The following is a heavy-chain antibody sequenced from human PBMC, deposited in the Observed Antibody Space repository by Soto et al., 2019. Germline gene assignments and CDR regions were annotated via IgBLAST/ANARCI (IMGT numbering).Heavy chain of an antibody. J-gene: IGHJ6*02. CDR2: INPNSGDT. D-gene: IGHD1-26*01. V-gene: IGHV1-2*02. CDR3: AKGGAIVAAGTRVDLYNAMDV. Sequence: ASVKVCCKASGYTFTGYYVHWVRQAPGQGLEWMGWINPNSGDTYLAQRFQGRVTMNRDTSIGTAYMELRGLTSDDTAEYYCAKGGAIVAAGTRVDLYNAMDVWGQGTTVTVSS. CDR1: GYTFTGYY.